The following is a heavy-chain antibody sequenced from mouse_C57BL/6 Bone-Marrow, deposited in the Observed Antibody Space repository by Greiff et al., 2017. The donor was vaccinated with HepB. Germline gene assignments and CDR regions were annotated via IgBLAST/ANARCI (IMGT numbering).Heavy chain of an antibody. CDR1: GYTFTSYW. V-gene: IGHV1-7*01. CDR3: ARKGVIYYGNPWNYFDY. CDR2: INPSSGYT. Sequence: VQVVESGAELAKPGASVKLSCKASGYTFTSYWMHWVKQRPGQGLEWIGYINPSSGYTKYNQKFKDKATLTADKSSSTAYMQLSSLTYEDSAVYYCARKGVIYYGNPWNYFDYWGQGTTLTVSS. D-gene: IGHD2-1*01. J-gene: IGHJ2*01.